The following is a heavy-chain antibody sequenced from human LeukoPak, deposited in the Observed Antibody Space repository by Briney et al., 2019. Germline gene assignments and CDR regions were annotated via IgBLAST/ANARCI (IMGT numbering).Heavy chain of an antibody. D-gene: IGHD6-13*01. CDR3: ATDRYSTFDY. J-gene: IGHJ4*02. CDR2: ISSSSSTI. V-gene: IGHV3-48*01. Sequence: PGGTLRLSCAASGFTFSSYSMNWVPQAPGKGLEWVTYISSSSSTIYYADSVKGRFTISRDNAKNSLYLQMNSLRAEDTAVYYCATDRYSTFDYWGQGILVTVSS. CDR1: GFTFSSYS.